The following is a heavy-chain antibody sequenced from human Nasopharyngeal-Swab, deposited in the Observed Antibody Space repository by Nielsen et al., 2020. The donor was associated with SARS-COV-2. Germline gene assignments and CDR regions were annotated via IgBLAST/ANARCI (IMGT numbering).Heavy chain of an antibody. CDR3: ARAWGPYYYGSGSYFPYYGMDV. V-gene: IGHV4-31*03. D-gene: IGHD3-10*01. Sequence: SETLSLTCTVSGGSISSGGYYWSWIRQHPGKGLEWIGYIYYSGSTYYNPSLKSRVTISVDTSKNQFSLKLSSVTAADTAVYYCARAWGPYYYGSGSYFPYYGMDVWGQGTTVTVSS. CDR1: GGSISSGGYY. CDR2: IYYSGST. J-gene: IGHJ6*02.